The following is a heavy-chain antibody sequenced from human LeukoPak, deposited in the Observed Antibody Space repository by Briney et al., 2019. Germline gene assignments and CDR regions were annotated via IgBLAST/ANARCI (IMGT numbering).Heavy chain of an antibody. CDR3: ARVVIAAAGYPPEYFDL. V-gene: IGHV4-59*08. Sequence: SETLSPTCTVSGGSISSYYWSWIRQPPGKGLEWIGYIYYSGSTNYNPSLKSRVTISVDTSKNQFSLKLSSVTAADTAVYYCARVVIAAAGYPPEYFDLWGRGTLVTVSS. J-gene: IGHJ2*01. D-gene: IGHD6-13*01. CDR1: GGSISSYY. CDR2: IYYSGST.